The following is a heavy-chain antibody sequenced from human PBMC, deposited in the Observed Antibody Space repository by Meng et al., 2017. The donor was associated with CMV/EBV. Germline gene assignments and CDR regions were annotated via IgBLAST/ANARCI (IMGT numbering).Heavy chain of an antibody. CDR1: GCSLRIGYDY. D-gene: IGHD1-14*01. Sequence: VSLQASGQHLWMPYQTSSLPCTRSGCSLRIGYDYCSSIRQPPGKGLEWIGYIYYSGSTYYNPSLKSRVTISVDTSKNQFSLKLSSVTAADTAVYYCARVMGPNRTPYYFDYWGQGTLVTVSS. CDR3: ARVMGPNRTPYYFDY. V-gene: IGHV4-30-4*08. CDR2: IYYSGST. J-gene: IGHJ4*02.